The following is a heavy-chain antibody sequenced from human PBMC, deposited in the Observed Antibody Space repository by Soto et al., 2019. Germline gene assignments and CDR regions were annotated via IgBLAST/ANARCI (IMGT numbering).Heavy chain of an antibody. CDR1: GFTFSSYG. Sequence: PGGSLRLSCAASGFTFSSYGMHWVRQAPGKGLEWVAVISYDGSNKYYADSVKGRFTISRDNSKNTLYLQMNSLRAEDTAVYYCAKDLFPRGVKFLEFDYWGQGTLVTVSS. CDR3: AKDLFPRGVKFLEFDY. J-gene: IGHJ4*02. D-gene: IGHD3-10*01. V-gene: IGHV3-30*18. CDR2: ISYDGSNK.